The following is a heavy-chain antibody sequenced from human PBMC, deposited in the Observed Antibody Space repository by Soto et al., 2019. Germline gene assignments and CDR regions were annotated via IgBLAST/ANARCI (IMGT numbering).Heavy chain of an antibody. CDR2: FDPEDGET. CDR1: GYTLTELS. CDR3: ATDSSGFDAFDI. D-gene: IGHD3-22*01. Sequence: ASVKVSCKVSGYTLTELSMHWVRQAPGKGLEWMGGFDPEDGETIYAQKFQGRVTMTEDTSTDTAYMELSSLRSEDTAVYYCATDSSGFDAFDIWGQGTMVTVS. V-gene: IGHV1-24*01. J-gene: IGHJ3*02.